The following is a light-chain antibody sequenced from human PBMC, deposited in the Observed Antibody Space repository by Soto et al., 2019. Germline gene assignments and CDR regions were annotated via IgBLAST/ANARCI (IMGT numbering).Light chain of an antibody. CDR1: GSDIGTYNF. Sequence: QSALTQPASVSGSPGQSITISCSGSGSDIGTYNFVSWYQHHPGRAPKLIISEVANRPLGVSDRFSGSKSGSLASLTISGLQADDEAVYYCSSYTNTGTLVVFGVGTKLTVL. V-gene: IGLV2-14*01. CDR3: SSYTNTGTLVV. J-gene: IGLJ3*02. CDR2: EVA.